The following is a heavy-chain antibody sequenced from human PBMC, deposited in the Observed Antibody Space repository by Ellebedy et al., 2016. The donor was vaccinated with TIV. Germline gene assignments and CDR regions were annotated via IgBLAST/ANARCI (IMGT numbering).Heavy chain of an antibody. Sequence: SETLSLXCTVSGGSISSRNYFWGWIRQPPGKGLEWIGSISYTGSTNSNPSLRSRVTISVDTSKKQFSLKMNSVTASDTALYYCARGSMWFGELATYYYAMDVWGQGTTVTVSS. CDR2: ISYTGST. D-gene: IGHD3-10*01. V-gene: IGHV4-39*01. CDR3: ARGSMWFGELATYYYAMDV. CDR1: GGSISSRNYF. J-gene: IGHJ6*02.